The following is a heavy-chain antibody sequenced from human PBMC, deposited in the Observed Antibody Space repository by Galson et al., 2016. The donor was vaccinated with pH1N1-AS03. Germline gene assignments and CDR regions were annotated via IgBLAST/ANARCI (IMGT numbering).Heavy chain of an antibody. CDR1: GFSLSTGGVH. V-gene: IGHV2-5*02. CDR3: ARSTHVNEGLDF. J-gene: IGHJ4*02. Sequence: PALVKPTQTLTLTCTFSGFSLSTGGVHVARIRQPPGKALEWLALIFWDGETRYRPSLRSRLTITKDTSKNQVVLTMTNMDPVDTATYYRARSTHVNEGLDFWGQGTLVTVSS. CDR2: IFWDGET. D-gene: IGHD2-8*01.